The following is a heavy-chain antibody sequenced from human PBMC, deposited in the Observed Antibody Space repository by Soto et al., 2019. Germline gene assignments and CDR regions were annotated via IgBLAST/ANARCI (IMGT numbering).Heavy chain of an antibody. CDR3: VGDYGSGSYYHNYFDY. J-gene: IGHJ4*02. D-gene: IGHD3-10*01. CDR2: IYYSGST. V-gene: IGHV4-39*01. CDR1: GGSISSSSYY. Sequence: SETLSLTCTVSGGSISSSSYYWGWIRQPPGKGLEWIGGIYYSGSTYYNPSLKSRVTISVDTSKNQFSLKLSSVTAADTAVYYCVGDYGSGSYYHNYFDYWGQGTLVTVSS.